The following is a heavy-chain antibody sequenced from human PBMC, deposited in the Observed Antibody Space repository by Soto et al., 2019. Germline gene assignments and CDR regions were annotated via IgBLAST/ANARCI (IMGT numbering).Heavy chain of an antibody. V-gene: IGHV1-69*13. CDR1: GGTFSSYA. CDR3: ARAYYYDSSGPDAFDL. J-gene: IGHJ3*01. CDR2: IIPIFGTA. D-gene: IGHD3-22*01. Sequence: SVKVSCKASGGTFSSYAISWVRQAPGQGLEWMGGIIPIFGTANYAQKFQGRVTITADESTSTAYMELSSLRSEDTAVYYCARAYYYDSSGPDAFDLWGQGTMVTVSS.